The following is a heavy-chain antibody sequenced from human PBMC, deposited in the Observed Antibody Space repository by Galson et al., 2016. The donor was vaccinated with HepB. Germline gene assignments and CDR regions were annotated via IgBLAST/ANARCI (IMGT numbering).Heavy chain of an antibody. J-gene: IGHJ3*02. CDR3: ARIWGNAFDI. CDR2: IYYTGTA. CDR1: AYSISTSNW. D-gene: IGHD3-16*01. V-gene: IGHV4-28*01. Sequence: SETLSLTCTVSAYSISTSNWWGWIRQPPGKGLESIGYIYYTGTAYYNPSLTSRVTMSVDPSKNQFSLKLTSVADVDTATYYCARIWGNAFDIWGQGTVVAVSS.